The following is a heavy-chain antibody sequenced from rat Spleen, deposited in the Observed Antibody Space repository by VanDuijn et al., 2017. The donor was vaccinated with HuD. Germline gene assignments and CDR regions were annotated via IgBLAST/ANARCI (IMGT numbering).Heavy chain of an antibody. D-gene: IGHD1-4*01. CDR3: SLLPGYNLDH. Sequence: EVQLVESGGGRVQPGRSLRLSCVASGITFNNYWMTWIRQAPGKGLEWVASISNIGDTYYSDSVKGRFSISRDNAKSTLYLQMNSLRSEDTATYYCSLLPGYNLDHWGQGVMVTASS. V-gene: IGHV5-31*01. CDR1: GITFNNYW. J-gene: IGHJ2*01. CDR2: ISNIGDT.